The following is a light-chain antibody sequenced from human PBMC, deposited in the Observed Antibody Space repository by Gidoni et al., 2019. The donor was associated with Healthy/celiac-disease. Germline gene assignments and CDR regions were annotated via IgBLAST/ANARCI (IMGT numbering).Light chain of an antibody. J-gene: IGKJ5*01. CDR1: QDISNY. V-gene: IGKV1-33*01. CDR3: QQYDNLVT. Sequence: DIQMHPSPSSLSASVGDRVTITCQASQDISNYLNWYQQKPGKAPKLLIYDASNLETGVPSRFSGSGSGTDFTFTISSLQPEDIATYYCQQYDNLVTFGQGTRLEIK. CDR2: DAS.